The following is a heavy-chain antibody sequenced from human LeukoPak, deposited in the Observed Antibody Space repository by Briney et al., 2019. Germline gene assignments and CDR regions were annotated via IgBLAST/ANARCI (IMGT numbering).Heavy chain of an antibody. J-gene: IGHJ4*02. CDR2: IYYSGNT. CDR1: GGSISSSGYY. V-gene: IGHV4-39*01. CDR3: ARRSSSLFDY. D-gene: IGHD6-6*01. Sequence: SETLSLTCTVSGGSISSSGYYWGWIRQPPGKGLEWIGSIYYSGNTYYNPSLNSRVTISVDTSKNQFSLKLSSVTAADTAVYYCARRSSSLFDYWGQGTLVTVSS.